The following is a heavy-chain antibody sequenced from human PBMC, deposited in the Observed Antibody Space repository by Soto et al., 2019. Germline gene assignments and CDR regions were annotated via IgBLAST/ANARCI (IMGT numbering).Heavy chain of an antibody. J-gene: IGHJ5*02. CDR2: IYHSGST. V-gene: IGHV4-30-2*01. D-gene: IGHD2-21*02. CDR3: ARVAYCGGDCYRGFDP. Sequence: PSETLSPTCAVSGGSISSGGYSWSWIRQPPGKGLEWIGYIYHSGSTYYNPSLKSRVTISVDRSKNQFSLKLSSVTAADTAVYYCARVAYCGGDCYRGFDPWGQGTLVTVS. CDR1: GGSISSGGYS.